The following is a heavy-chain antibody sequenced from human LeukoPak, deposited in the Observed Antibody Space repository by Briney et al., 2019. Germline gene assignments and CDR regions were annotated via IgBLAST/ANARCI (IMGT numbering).Heavy chain of an antibody. CDR3: AKDPGYPE. CDR1: GFTFSSYG. CDR2: ISYDGSNK. D-gene: IGHD6-13*01. J-gene: IGHJ4*02. Sequence: GRSLRRSCAASGFTFSSYGMHWVRQAPGKGLEWVAVISYDGSNKYYADSVKGRFTISRDNSKNTLYLQMNSLRAEDTAVYYCAKDPGYPEWGQGTLVTVSS. V-gene: IGHV3-30*18.